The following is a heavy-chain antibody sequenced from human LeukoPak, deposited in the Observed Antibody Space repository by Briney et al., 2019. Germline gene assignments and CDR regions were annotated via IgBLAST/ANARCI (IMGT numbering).Heavy chain of an antibody. J-gene: IGHJ1*01. Sequence: ASVKVSCKASGYTFTSYAMHWVRQAPGQRLEWMGWINAGNGNTKYSQKFQGRVTITRDTSASTAYMELSSLRSEDTAVYYCARDRYSSGYYFHHFQHWGQGTLVTVSS. CDR2: INAGNGNT. D-gene: IGHD3-22*01. V-gene: IGHV1-3*01. CDR3: ARDRYSSGYYFHHFQH. CDR1: GYTFTSYA.